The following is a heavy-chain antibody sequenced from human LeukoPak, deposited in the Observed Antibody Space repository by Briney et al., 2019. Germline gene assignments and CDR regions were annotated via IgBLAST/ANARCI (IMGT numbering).Heavy chain of an antibody. CDR3: AKDRYCSSTRCYGDFDY. CDR1: GYTFSSYA. V-gene: IGHV3-23*01. Sequence: GGSLRLSCAASGYTFSSYAMSWVRQTPGKGLEWVSVISGSGDSTYYVDSVKGRFTISRDNSKNTLYLQMNSLRAEDTAVYYCAKDRYCSSTRCYGDFDYWGQGTQVTVSS. D-gene: IGHD2-2*01. J-gene: IGHJ4*02. CDR2: ISGSGDST.